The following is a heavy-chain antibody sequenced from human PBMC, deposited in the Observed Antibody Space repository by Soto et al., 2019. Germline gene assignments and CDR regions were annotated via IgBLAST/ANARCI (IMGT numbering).Heavy chain of an antibody. CDR2: IYHSGST. Sequence: SETLSLTCAVPGGSISSSNWWSRVRQPPGKGLEWIGEIYHSGSTNYNPSLKSRVTISVDKSKNQSSLKLSSVTAADTAVYYCARDLRYSNYQRGMDVWGQGTTVTVSS. CDR3: ARDLRYSNYQRGMDV. J-gene: IGHJ6*02. D-gene: IGHD4-4*01. CDR1: GGSISSSNW. V-gene: IGHV4-4*02.